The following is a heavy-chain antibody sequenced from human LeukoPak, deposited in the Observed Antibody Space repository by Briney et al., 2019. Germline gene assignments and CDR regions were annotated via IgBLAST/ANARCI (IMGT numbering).Heavy chain of an antibody. Sequence: GGSLRLSCAASGFTFSSYAMSWVRQAPGKGLEWVSAISGSGGSTYYADSVKGRFTISRDNSKNTLYLQMNSLRAEDTAVYYCAKVGLLWFGGKGAFDYWGQGTLATVSS. CDR2: ISGSGGST. CDR1: GFTFSSYA. V-gene: IGHV3-23*01. D-gene: IGHD3-10*01. CDR3: AKVGLLWFGGKGAFDY. J-gene: IGHJ4*02.